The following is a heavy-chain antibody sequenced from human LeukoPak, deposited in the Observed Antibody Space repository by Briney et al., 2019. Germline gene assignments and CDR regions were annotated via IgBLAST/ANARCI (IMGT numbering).Heavy chain of an antibody. J-gene: IGHJ4*02. CDR3: ARIGYSSSSFDY. CDR1: GFTFSNYW. Sequence: GGSLRLSCAASGFTFSNYWMSWVRQAPGKGLEWVANIKQDGNQKYYVDSVKGRFTISRDNAKNSQYLQMNSLRAEDTAMYYCARIGYSSSSFDYWGQGTLVTVSS. CDR2: IKQDGNQK. V-gene: IGHV3-7*01. D-gene: IGHD6-6*01.